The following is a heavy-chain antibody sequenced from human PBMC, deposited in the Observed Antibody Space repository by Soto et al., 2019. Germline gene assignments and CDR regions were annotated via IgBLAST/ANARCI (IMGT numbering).Heavy chain of an antibody. V-gene: IGHV4-30-2*01. CDR3: ARVGATGLGFAY. CDR2: IYHSGST. Sequence: PSETLSLTCAVSGGSISSGGYSWSWIRQPPGKGLEWIGYIYHSGSTYYNPSLKSRVTISVDRSKNQFSLKLSSVTAADTAVYYCARVGATGLGFAYWGQGTLVTVSS. D-gene: IGHD1-26*01. CDR1: GGSISSGGYS. J-gene: IGHJ4*02.